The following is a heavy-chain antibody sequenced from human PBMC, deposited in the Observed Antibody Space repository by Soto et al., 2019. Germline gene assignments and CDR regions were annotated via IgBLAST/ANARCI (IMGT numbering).Heavy chain of an antibody. V-gene: IGHV4-59*04. Sequence: SETLSLTCTVSGGSISSYYWSLIRQPPGKGLEWIGYIYYSGSTYYNPSLKSRVTISVDTSKNQFSLKLSSVTAADTAVYYCASPKIAFYNWFDPWGQGTLVTVSS. CDR2: IYYSGST. D-gene: IGHD3-3*02. CDR3: ASPKIAFYNWFDP. J-gene: IGHJ5*02. CDR1: GGSISSYY.